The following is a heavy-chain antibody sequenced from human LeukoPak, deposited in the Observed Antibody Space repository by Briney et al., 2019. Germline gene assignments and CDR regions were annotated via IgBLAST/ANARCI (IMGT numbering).Heavy chain of an antibody. CDR2: INGDGTST. CDR1: GFTFSSYS. V-gene: IGHV3-74*01. CDR3: ARGSEY. D-gene: IGHD1-14*01. Sequence: SGGSLRLSCAASGFTFSSYSMNWVRQAPGKGLVWVSRINGDGTSTSYADSVKGRFTISRDNAKNTLYLQMNSLRAEDTALYYCARGSEYWGQGTLVTVSS. J-gene: IGHJ4*02.